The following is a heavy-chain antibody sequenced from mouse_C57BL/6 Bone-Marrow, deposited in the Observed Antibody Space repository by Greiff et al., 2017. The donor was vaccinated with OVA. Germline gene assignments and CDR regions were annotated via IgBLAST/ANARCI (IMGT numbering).Heavy chain of an antibody. CDR2: INPSSGYT. Sequence: VQLVESGAELAKPGASVKLSCKASGYTFTSYWMHWVKQRPGQGLEWIGYINPSSGYTKYNQKFKDKATLTADKSSSTAYMQLSSLTYEDSAVYYCAGGYYVSLYAMDYWGQGTSVTVSS. V-gene: IGHV1-7*01. CDR1: GYTFTSYW. D-gene: IGHD2-3*01. J-gene: IGHJ4*01. CDR3: AGGYYVSLYAMDY.